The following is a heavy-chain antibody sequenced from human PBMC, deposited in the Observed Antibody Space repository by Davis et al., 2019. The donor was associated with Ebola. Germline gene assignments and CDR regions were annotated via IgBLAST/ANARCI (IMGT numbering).Heavy chain of an antibody. V-gene: IGHV1-69*13. CDR3: ARSPGGSGSYHDHFYYYGLDV. CDR1: GYTFTSYA. Sequence: AASVKVSCKASGYTFTSYAISWVRQAPGQGLEWMGGIIPLFGTANYAQKFQGRVTINAGASTSTVYMEVSSLRSDDTAVYYCARSPGGSGSYHDHFYYYGLDVWGKGTTVTVSS. D-gene: IGHD3-10*01. J-gene: IGHJ6*04. CDR2: IIPLFGTA.